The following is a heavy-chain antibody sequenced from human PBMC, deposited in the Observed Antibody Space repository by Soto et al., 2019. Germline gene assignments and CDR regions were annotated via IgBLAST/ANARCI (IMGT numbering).Heavy chain of an antibody. CDR3: ARQYTKPDAFDI. V-gene: IGHV4-59*08. J-gene: IGHJ3*02. D-gene: IGHD1-1*01. Sequence: SETLSLTCTVSGGSISSYYWSWIRQPPGKGLEWIGYIYYSGSTNYNPSLKSRVTISVDTSKNQFSLKLSSVTAADTAVYYCARQYTKPDAFDIWGQGTMVTVSS. CDR2: IYYSGST. CDR1: GGSISSYY.